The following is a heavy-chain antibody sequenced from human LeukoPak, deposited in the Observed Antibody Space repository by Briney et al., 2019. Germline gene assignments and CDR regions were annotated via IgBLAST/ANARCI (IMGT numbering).Heavy chain of an antibody. V-gene: IGHV4-39*01. CDR1: GGSISSSSYY. D-gene: IGHD6-6*01. Sequence: PSETLSLTCTVSGGSISSSSYYWGWIRQPPGKGLEWIGSIYYSGSTYYNPSLKSRVTISVDTSKNQFSLKLSSVTAADTAVYYCARRYGSSIFIFDYWGQGTLVTVSS. CDR2: IYYSGST. CDR3: ARRYGSSIFIFDY. J-gene: IGHJ4*02.